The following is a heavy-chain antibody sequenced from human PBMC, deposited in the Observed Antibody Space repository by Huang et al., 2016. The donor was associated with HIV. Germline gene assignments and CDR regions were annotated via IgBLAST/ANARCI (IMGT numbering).Heavy chain of an antibody. J-gene: IGHJ5*01. CDR1: GGSFSGYF. Sequence: QVQLEQWGAGLLKPSETLSLTCAVYGGSFSGYFWNWIRQSPGKGMAGIGKINHAGVTDYNPSLKGRATRSVDTSKNQFSLRVTSVTAADTAIYYCAREIMISFGGPFDSWGHGNLVTVSS. CDR2: INHAGVT. D-gene: IGHD3-16*01. CDR3: AREIMISFGGPFDS. V-gene: IGHV4-34*02.